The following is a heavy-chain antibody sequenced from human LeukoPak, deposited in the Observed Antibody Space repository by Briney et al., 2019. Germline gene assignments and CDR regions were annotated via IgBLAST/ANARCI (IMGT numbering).Heavy chain of an antibody. V-gene: IGHV1-46*01. CDR1: GYTFTSYY. CDR2: INPSGGST. J-gene: IGHJ4*02. D-gene: IGHD6-19*01. Sequence: ASVKVSCKASGYTFTSYYMHWVRQAPGQGLEWMGIINPSGGSTSYAQKFQGRVTMTRDTSTSTVYKELSSLRSEDTAVYYCAREERSGYSSGSFDYWGQGTLVTVSS. CDR3: AREERSGYSSGSFDY.